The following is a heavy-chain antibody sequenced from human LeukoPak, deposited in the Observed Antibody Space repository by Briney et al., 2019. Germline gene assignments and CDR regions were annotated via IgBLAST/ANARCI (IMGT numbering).Heavy chain of an antibody. D-gene: IGHD2-15*01. Sequence: GGSLRLSCAGSGFTFSRYTFNWVRQAPGRGLEWVSAISGDSKYIYYTDSVKGRFTISRDNAKNSVFLQMNSLRVEDTAVYYCARDLSGPSLYWGQGTLVTVSS. CDR2: ISGDSKYI. CDR1: GFTFSRYT. J-gene: IGHJ4*02. CDR3: ARDLSGPSLY. V-gene: IGHV3-21*01.